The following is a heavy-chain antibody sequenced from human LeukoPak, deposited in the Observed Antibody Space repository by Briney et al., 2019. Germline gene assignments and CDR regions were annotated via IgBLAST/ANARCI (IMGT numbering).Heavy chain of an antibody. D-gene: IGHD2-15*01. CDR3: ARDLRVAADAFDI. CDR1: GGSISSYY. V-gene: IGHV4-59*01. CDR2: IYCSGST. Sequence: SETLSLTCTVSGGSISSYYWSWIRQPPGKGLEWIGYIYCSGSTNYNPSLKSRVTISVDTSKNQFSLKLSSVTAADTAVYYCARDLRVAADAFDIWGQGTMVTVSS. J-gene: IGHJ3*02.